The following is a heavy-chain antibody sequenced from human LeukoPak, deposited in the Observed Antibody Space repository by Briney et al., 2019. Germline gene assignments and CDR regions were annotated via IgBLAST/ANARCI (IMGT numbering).Heavy chain of an antibody. CDR2: FDPEDGET. CDR3: ATVRPSWGGYHNFDY. Sequence: ASVTVSCKVSGYTLTELSRHWVRQAPGKGLEWMGGFDPEDGETIYAQKFQGRVTMTEDTSTDTAYMELSSLRSEDTAVYYCATVRPSWGGYHNFDYWGQGTLVTVSS. V-gene: IGHV1-24*01. CDR1: GYTLTELS. D-gene: IGHD5-12*01. J-gene: IGHJ4*02.